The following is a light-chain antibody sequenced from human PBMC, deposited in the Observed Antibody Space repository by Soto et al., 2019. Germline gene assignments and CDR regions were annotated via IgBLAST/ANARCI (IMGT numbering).Light chain of an antibody. CDR2: GNS. V-gene: IGLV1-40*01. CDR3: QSYDSSLSGYV. CDR1: RSNIGAGYD. Sequence: QAVVTQPPSVSGAPGQRVTISCTGRRSNIGAGYDVHWYQQLPGTAPKLLIYGNSNRPSGVPDRFSGSKSGTSASLAITGLQAEDEADYYCQSYDSSLSGYVFGTGTKVTVL. J-gene: IGLJ1*01.